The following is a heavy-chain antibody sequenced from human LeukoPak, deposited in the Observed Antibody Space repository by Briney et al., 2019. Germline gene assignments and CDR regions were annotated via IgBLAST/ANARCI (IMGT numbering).Heavy chain of an antibody. CDR2: IYYSGST. CDR3: ARHEEGSYYYGLDV. CDR1: GGSTSRNGYF. Sequence: SETLSLTCSVSGGSTSRNGYFWGWIRQPPGKGLEWIGSIYYSGSTYYNPSLTSRVTMSVDTSKNQFSLKLSSVTAADTAIYYCARHEEGSYYYGLDVWGQGTTVIVSS. V-gene: IGHV4-39*01. J-gene: IGHJ6*02.